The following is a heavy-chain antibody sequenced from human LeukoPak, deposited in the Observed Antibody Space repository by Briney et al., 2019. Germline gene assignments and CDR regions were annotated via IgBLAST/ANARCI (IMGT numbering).Heavy chain of an antibody. D-gene: IGHD3-9*01. Sequence: SETLSLTCTVSGGSISSGGYYWSWIRQHPGEGLEWIGYIYYSGSTYYNPSLKSRVTISVDTSKNQFSLKLSSVTAADTAVYYCAREAPYYDILTGYQFGYYYMDVWGKGTTVTVSS. CDR3: AREAPYYDILTGYQFGYYYMDV. CDR2: IYYSGST. V-gene: IGHV4-31*03. J-gene: IGHJ6*03. CDR1: GGSISSGGYY.